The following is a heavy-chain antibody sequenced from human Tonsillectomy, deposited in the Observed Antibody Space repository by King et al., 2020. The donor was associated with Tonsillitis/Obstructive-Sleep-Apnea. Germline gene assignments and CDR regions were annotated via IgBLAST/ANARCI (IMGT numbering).Heavy chain of an antibody. CDR1: GGSFSGYY. D-gene: IGHD2-15*01. V-gene: IGHV4-34*01. Sequence: VQLQQWGAGLLKPSETLSLTCAVDGGSFSGYYWSWIRQPPGKGLEWIGEINHSGSTNYNPSLKSRVTISVDTSKNQFSLKLSSVTAADTAVYYCARAKKAIGYCSGGSCYSGVAYWGQGTLVTVSS. CDR2: INHSGST. CDR3: ARAKKAIGYCSGGSCYSGVAY. J-gene: IGHJ4*02.